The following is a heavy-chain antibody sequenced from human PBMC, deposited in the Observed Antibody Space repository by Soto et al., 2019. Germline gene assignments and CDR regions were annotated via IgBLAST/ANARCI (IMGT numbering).Heavy chain of an antibody. D-gene: IGHD1-1*01. CDR3: ARDPRRITGMTTSEDFQH. Sequence: QAQLMQSGAEVKEPGSSVKVSCKASGGTFSGYAISWVRQAPGQGLEWLGGIIPIFGITNYAQKFQNRLTIAADEHAATVYMDLRSLTCEDSAIYYCARDPRRITGMTTSEDFQHWGQGTLVSVS. CDR2: IIPIFGIT. J-gene: IGHJ1*01. V-gene: IGHV1-69*01. CDR1: GGTFSGYA.